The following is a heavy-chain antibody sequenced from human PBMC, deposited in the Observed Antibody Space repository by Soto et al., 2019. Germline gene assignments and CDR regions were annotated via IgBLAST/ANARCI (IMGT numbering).Heavy chain of an antibody. Sequence: VQLLECGGSLVQPGGSLRLSCAASEFDFSSYAMTWVGQAPGKGMEWVSALSGSGATTYCADSVKGRFTISRDKSKNTLSLEMNSLRAQDTAVYYCAKPPVSSSTFYYYGLEVWGQGTTVSVSS. CDR2: LSGSGATT. V-gene: IGHV3-23*01. D-gene: IGHD2-2*01. J-gene: IGHJ6*02. CDR1: EFDFSSYA. CDR3: AKPPVSSSTFYYYGLEV.